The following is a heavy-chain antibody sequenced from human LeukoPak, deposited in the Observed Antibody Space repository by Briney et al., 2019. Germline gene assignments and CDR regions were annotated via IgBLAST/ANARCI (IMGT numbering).Heavy chain of an antibody. V-gene: IGHV1-24*01. Sequence: VASVKVSCKVSGYTLTELSMHWVRQAPGKGLEWMGGFDPEDGETIYAQKFQGRVTMTEDTSTDTAYMELSSLRSEDRAVYYCATDQVPDCSGGSCLNYWGQGTLVTVSS. CDR3: ATDQVPDCSGGSCLNY. CDR1: GYTLTELS. CDR2: FDPEDGET. D-gene: IGHD2-15*01. J-gene: IGHJ4*02.